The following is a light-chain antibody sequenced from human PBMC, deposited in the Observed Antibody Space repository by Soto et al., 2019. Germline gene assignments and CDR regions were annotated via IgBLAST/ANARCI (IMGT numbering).Light chain of an antibody. CDR3: QQSYSTFVT. V-gene: IGKV1-39*01. CDR1: QSISKS. CDR2: TAS. Sequence: DIPMTPSPSSPSASVGDRVTLPFPAPQSISKSLNWYQQRPGKAPKLLIYTASSLQSGVPSRFAGSGSGTDFILTISSLQPEDSATYYCQQSYSTFVTFGGGTKVDIK. J-gene: IGKJ4*01.